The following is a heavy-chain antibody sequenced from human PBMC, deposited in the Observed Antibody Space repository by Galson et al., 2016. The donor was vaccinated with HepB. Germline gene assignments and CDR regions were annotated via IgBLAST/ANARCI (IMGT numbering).Heavy chain of an antibody. V-gene: IGHV4-61*08. CDR1: GGSVRSPGYC. J-gene: IGHJ5*02. CDR2: ICHNGTP. Sequence: ETLSLTCTFSGGSVRSPGYCWTWIRQPPGKGLDWIGFICHNGTPYYKPSLQSRVTISIDTSKNQFSLKVTSVTAADTAIYYCARGRNGGIDPWGQGILVPVSS. D-gene: IGHD2-8*01. CDR3: ARGRNGGIDP.